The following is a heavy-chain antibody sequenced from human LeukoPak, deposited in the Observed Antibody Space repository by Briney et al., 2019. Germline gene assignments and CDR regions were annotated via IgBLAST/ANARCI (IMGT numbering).Heavy chain of an antibody. D-gene: IGHD2-2*01. CDR1: GGSFRSSSYY. Sequence: PSETLSLTCTVSGGSFRSSSYYWGWIRQTPGKGLEWIGCIYYSGSTNYNPSLKSRVTISVDTSKNQFSLKLSSVTAADTAVYYCARVRWECSSTSCYRYGMDVWGQGTTVTVSS. CDR2: IYYSGST. J-gene: IGHJ6*02. CDR3: ARVRWECSSTSCYRYGMDV. V-gene: IGHV4-39*07.